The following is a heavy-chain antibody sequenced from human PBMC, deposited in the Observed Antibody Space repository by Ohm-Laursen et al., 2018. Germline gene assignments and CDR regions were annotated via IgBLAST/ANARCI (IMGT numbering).Heavy chain of an antibody. D-gene: IGHD1-26*01. CDR2: IKQDGSEK. J-gene: IGHJ4*02. Sequence: SLRLSCAASGFTFSSYWMSWVRQVPGKGLEWLANIKQDGSEKYYVDSVKGRFTISRDNAKNSLYLQMNSLSAEDTAVYYCATNPVGARGYWGQGTLVTVSS. CDR1: GFTFSSYW. V-gene: IGHV3-7*01. CDR3: ATNPVGARGY.